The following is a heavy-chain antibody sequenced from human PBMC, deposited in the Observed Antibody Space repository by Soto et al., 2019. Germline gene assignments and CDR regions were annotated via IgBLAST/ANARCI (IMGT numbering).Heavy chain of an antibody. D-gene: IGHD2-8*01. CDR1: GGTFSSYA. CDR3: ARDHTPQVLSYYYYGMDV. Sequence: SVKVSCKASGGTFSSYAISWVRQAPGQGLEWMGGIIPIFGTANYAQKFQGRVTITADESTSTAYMELSSLRSEDTAVYYCARDHTPQVLSYYYYGMDVWGQGTTVTVSS. CDR2: IIPIFGTA. V-gene: IGHV1-69*13. J-gene: IGHJ6*02.